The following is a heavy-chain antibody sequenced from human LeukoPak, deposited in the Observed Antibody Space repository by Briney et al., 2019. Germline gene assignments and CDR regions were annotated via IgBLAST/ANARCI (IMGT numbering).Heavy chain of an antibody. CDR1: GGTFSSYA. V-gene: IGHV1-69*13. CDR2: IIPIFGTA. CDR3: ARGQGIAVAGAIYWYFDL. J-gene: IGHJ2*01. D-gene: IGHD6-19*01. Sequence: ASVTVSCKASGGTFSSYAISWVRQAPGQGLEWMGGIIPIFGTANYAQKFQGRVTITADESTSTAYMELSSLRSEDTAVYYCARGQGIAVAGAIYWYFDLWGRGTLVTVSS.